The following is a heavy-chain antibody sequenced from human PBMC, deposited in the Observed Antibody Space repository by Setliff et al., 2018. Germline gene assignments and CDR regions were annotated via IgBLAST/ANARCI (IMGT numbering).Heavy chain of an antibody. J-gene: IGHJ3*02. Sequence: PSETLSLTCAVYGGSFSGYYWSWIRQPPGKGLEWIGEINHSGSTNYNPPLKSRVTISVDTSKNQFYLKLSSVTAADTAVYYCARLSRMTTKRDDAFDIWGQGTMVTVSS. V-gene: IGHV4-34*01. CDR2: INHSGST. CDR3: ARLSRMTTKRDDAFDI. CDR1: GGSFSGYY. D-gene: IGHD4-17*01.